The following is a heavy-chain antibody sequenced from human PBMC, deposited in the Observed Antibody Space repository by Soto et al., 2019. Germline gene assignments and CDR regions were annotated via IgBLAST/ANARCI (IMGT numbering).Heavy chain of an antibody. V-gene: IGHV3-53*04. CDR3: ARPAWGLWFGYMDV. Sequence: EVQLVESGGGLVQPGGSLRLSCAVSGFTVSGNYMSWVRQAPGKGLEWVSDLYSGGTTYYADSVKGRFTISRHNSNNTLFLQMDSLRVDDTAIYYCARPAWGLWFGYMDVWGKGTTVTVSS. J-gene: IGHJ6*03. CDR1: GFTVSGNY. D-gene: IGHD3-10*01. CDR2: LYSGGTT.